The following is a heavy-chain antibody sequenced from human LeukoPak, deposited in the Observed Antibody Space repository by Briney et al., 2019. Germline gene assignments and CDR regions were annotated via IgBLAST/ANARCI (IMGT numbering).Heavy chain of an antibody. CDR1: GFPFSGSG. D-gene: IGHD3-22*01. CDR2: VWYDGSHQ. V-gene: IGHV3-33*01. J-gene: IGHJ4*02. Sequence: PGSSLRLSCAASGFPFSGSGMHWVRQAPGKGLEWVAVVWYDGSHQYYADSVKGRFTISRDNSKNTLYLQMNSLRAEDTAVYYCARWNRYYYDSSGYFDYWGQGTLVTVSS. CDR3: ARWNRYYYDSSGYFDY.